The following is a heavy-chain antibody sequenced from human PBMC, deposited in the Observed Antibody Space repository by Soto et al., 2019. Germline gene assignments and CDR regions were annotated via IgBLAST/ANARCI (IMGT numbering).Heavy chain of an antibody. J-gene: IGHJ4*02. D-gene: IGHD3-10*01. Sequence: GGSLRLSCAASGFTISSYTMSWVRQAPGKGLEWVSAISGSGGSTYYADSVKGRFTISRDNAKNTLYLQMNSLRAEDTAVYYCAKGTDYGSGSYLGDYWGQGTLVTVSS. CDR2: ISGSGGST. CDR3: AKGTDYGSGSYLGDY. V-gene: IGHV3-23*01. CDR1: GFTISSYT.